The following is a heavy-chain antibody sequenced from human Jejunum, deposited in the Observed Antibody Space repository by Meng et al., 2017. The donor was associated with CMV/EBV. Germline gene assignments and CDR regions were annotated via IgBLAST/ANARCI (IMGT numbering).Heavy chain of an antibody. CDR1: GFTVSTNY. Sequence: EVHMVESGGDWIQPGGSLRLACAASGFTVSTNYMSWVRQAPEKGLEWVSIIYSGGSTYYADSVKGRFTISRDNSKNTLYLQMNSLRADDTAVYYCASMTTVTNGKYYFDYWGQGTLVTVSS. CDR3: ASMTTVTNGKYYFDY. V-gene: IGHV3-53*01. J-gene: IGHJ4*02. D-gene: IGHD4-17*01. CDR2: IYSGGST.